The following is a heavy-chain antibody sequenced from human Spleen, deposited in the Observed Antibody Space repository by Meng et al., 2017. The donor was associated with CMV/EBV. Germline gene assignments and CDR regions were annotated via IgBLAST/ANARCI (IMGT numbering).Heavy chain of an antibody. CDR1: GFTFNNYA. D-gene: IGHD2-2*01. CDR2: IYAGSSGT. Sequence: GGSLRLSCATSGFTFNNYAMSWVRQGPGKGLEWVSIIYAGSSGTAYVDSVKGRFTISRDSSRNTVYLQMNSLRAEDTAVYYCARSGKIVVPAAILGHDYWGQGTLVTVSS. V-gene: IGHV3-23*03. CDR3: ARSGKIVVPAAILGHDY. J-gene: IGHJ4*02.